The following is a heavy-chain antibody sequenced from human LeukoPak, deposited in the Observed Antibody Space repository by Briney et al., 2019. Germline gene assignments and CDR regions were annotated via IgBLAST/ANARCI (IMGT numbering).Heavy chain of an antibody. CDR2: INPKSGGT. CDR1: GYTFTGYY. CDR3: ARASDPIPTAGYYYYFMDV. J-gene: IGHJ6*03. D-gene: IGHD1-1*01. Sequence: GASVKVSCKASGYTFTGYYMHWVRQAPGQGLEWMGWINPKSGGTNYAQKFQGRVTMTRDTSVNTAYMELGSLRSDDTAVYYCARASDPIPTAGYYYYFMDVWGKGTTVTVSS. V-gene: IGHV1-2*02.